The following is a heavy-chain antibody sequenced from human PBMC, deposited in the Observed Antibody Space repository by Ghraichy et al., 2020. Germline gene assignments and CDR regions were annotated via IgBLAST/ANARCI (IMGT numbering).Heavy chain of an antibody. Sequence: SETLSLTCAVYGGSFSGYYWSWIRQPPGKGLEWIGEINHSGSTNYNPSLKSRVTISVDTSKNQFSLKLSSVTAADTAVYYCARGDRDFWSGYYTDYYYYYYMDVWGKGTTVTVSS. CDR1: GGSFSGYY. J-gene: IGHJ6*03. V-gene: IGHV4-34*01. CDR2: INHSGST. CDR3: ARGDRDFWSGYYTDYYYYYYMDV. D-gene: IGHD3-3*01.